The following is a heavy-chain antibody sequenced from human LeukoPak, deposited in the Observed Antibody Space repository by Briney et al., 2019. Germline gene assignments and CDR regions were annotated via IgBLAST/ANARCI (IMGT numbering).Heavy chain of an antibody. CDR3: ARGGIVATILDWFDP. CDR1: GGTFSSYA. Sequence: ASVKVSCKASGGTFSSYAISWVRQAPGQGLEWMGGIIPIFGTANYAQKLQGRVTITTDESTSTAYMELSSLRSEDTAVYYCARGGIVATILDWFDPWGQGTLVTVSS. V-gene: IGHV1-69*05. CDR2: IIPIFGTA. D-gene: IGHD5-12*01. J-gene: IGHJ5*02.